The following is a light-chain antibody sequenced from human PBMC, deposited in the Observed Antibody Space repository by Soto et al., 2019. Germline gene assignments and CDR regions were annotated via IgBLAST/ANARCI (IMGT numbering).Light chain of an antibody. V-gene: IGKV1-16*02. Sequence: DIQMTQSPSSLSASVGDTVTITCRASQDIGNFFAWFQQKPGKAPKSLISAASSLQSGVPSKFSVSGSGTDFTLTINSLQPEDFATYYCQQYHSYPATFGGGTKVEI. CDR1: QDIGNF. CDR2: AAS. CDR3: QQYHSYPAT. J-gene: IGKJ4*01.